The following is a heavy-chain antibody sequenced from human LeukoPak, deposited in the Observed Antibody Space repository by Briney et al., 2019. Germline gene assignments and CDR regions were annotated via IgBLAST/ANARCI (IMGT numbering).Heavy chain of an antibody. CDR1: GGSISSCY. CDR2: IYYSGST. D-gene: IGHD6-13*01. V-gene: IGHV4-59*08. J-gene: IGHJ5*02. Sequence: PSETLSLTCTVSGGSISSCYWSWIRQPPGKGLEWIGYIYYSGSTNYNPSLKSRVTISVDTSRNQFSLKLSAVTAADTAVYYCARHRYSSSWYPWFDPWGQGTLVTVSS. CDR3: ARHRYSSSWYPWFDP.